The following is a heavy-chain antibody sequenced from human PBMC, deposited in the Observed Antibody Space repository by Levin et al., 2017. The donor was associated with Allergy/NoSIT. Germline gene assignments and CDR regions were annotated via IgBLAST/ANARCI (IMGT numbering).Heavy chain of an antibody. CDR1: GFIFSHYA. D-gene: IGHD2/OR15-2a*01. V-gene: IGHV3-33*01. CDR2: IWADGTTK. J-gene: IGHJ4*02. CDR3: AREAGTFSLTADD. Sequence: LKISCAASGFIFSHYAMHWVRQSPGQGLQWVAVIWADGTTKYYADSVKGRFTIRRDISQNTLYLQMNTLTADDTAVYYCAREAGTFSLTADDWGQGTLLTVSS.